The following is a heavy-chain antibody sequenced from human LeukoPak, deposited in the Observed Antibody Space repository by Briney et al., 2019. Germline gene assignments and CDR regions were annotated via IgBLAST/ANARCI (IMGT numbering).Heavy chain of an antibody. CDR2: ISYDGSNK. Sequence: GGSLRLSCAASGFTFSSYGMHWVRQAPGKGLEWVAVISYDGSNKYYADSVKGRFTIPRDNSKNTLYLQMNSLRAEDTAVYYCAKDRTYYYDSSGYYNFDYWGQGTLVTVSS. CDR3: AKDRTYYYDSSGYYNFDY. CDR1: GFTFSSYG. J-gene: IGHJ4*02. D-gene: IGHD3-22*01. V-gene: IGHV3-30*18.